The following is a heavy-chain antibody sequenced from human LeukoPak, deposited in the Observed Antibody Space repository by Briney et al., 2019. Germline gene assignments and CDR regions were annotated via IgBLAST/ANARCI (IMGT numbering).Heavy chain of an antibody. D-gene: IGHD3-10*01. CDR1: GFTFTRFW. J-gene: IGHJ4*02. CDR3: TRGGEEPFDY. CDR2: INVEGTTT. V-gene: IGHV3-74*01. Sequence: GGSLRLSCAGSGFTFTRFWMHWVRQAPGKGPVWVARINVEGTTTTYADSVEGRFTISRDENTLYLQMNHLRVDDTAVYYCTRGGEEPFDYWGQGTLVTVST.